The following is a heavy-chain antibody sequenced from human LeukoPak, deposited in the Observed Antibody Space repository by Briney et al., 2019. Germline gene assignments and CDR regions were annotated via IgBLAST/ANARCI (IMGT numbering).Heavy chain of an antibody. CDR3: AMLELLWFGELSFDP. Sequence: SETLSLTCAVYGGSFSGYYWSWIRQPPGKGLEWIGEINHSGSTNYNPSLKSRVTISVDTSKNQVSLKLSSVTAADTAVYYGAMLELLWFGELSFDPWGQGPLVTVSS. J-gene: IGHJ5*02. D-gene: IGHD3-10*01. CDR2: INHSGST. V-gene: IGHV4-34*01. CDR1: GGSFSGYY.